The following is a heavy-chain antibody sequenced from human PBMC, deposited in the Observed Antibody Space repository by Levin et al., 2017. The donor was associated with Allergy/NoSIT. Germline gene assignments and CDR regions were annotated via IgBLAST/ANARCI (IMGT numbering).Heavy chain of an antibody. CDR2: IYYSGRT. Sequence: SETLYLTCTVSGGSISGGGYHWTWIRQHPEKGLEWIGYIYYSGRTSYNPSLKSRLMISVDTSKNQFSLNVSSVTAADTAVYYCAREDGSTFDFWGQGALVTVAS. CDR1: GGSISGGGYH. J-gene: IGHJ4*02. CDR3: AREDGSTFDF. V-gene: IGHV4-31*03. D-gene: IGHD2-2*03.